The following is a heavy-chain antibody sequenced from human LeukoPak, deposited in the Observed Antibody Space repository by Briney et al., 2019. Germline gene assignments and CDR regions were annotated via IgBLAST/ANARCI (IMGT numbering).Heavy chain of an antibody. CDR1: GGSISSYY. V-gene: IGHV4-59*01. CDR3: ASVPYYYDSSGYYSVWFDP. CDR2: IYYSGST. Sequence: PVETLSLTCTVSGGSISSYYWSWIRQPPGKGLEWIGYIYYSGSTNYNPSLKSRVTISVDTSKNQFSLKLSSVTAADTAVYYCASVPYYYDSSGYYSVWFDPWGQGTLVTVSS. D-gene: IGHD3-22*01. J-gene: IGHJ5*02.